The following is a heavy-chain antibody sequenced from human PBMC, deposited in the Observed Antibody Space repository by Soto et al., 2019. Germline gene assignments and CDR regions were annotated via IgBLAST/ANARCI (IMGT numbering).Heavy chain of an antibody. CDR2: IKSKTDDGTT. CDR3: TTDSSSWAYYYYYGMDV. D-gene: IGHD2-2*01. Sequence: GSLRLSCTVSGFTFSNAWMTWVRQAPGKGLEWVGRIKSKTDDGTTDYAAPVKGRFTISRDDSRNTLYLQMNSLKTEDTAVYYCTTDSSSWAYYYYYGMDVWSQGTTVTVSS. J-gene: IGHJ6*02. V-gene: IGHV3-15*01. CDR1: GFTFSNAW.